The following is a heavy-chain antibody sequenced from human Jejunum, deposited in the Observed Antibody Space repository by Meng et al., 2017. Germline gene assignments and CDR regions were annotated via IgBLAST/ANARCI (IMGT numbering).Heavy chain of an antibody. J-gene: IGHJ4*02. Sequence: GGSLRLSGAASGFIFSNFEMNWVRQAPGKGLEWVSYISSSGSTIYYADSVKGRFTISRDNAKNSLFLQMNSLRADDTAVYYCARQFNYDYWSGYSSYYFDYWGQGTLVTVSS. D-gene: IGHD3-3*01. CDR1: GFIFSNFE. V-gene: IGHV3-48*03. CDR2: ISSSGSTI. CDR3: ARQFNYDYWSGYSSYYFDY.